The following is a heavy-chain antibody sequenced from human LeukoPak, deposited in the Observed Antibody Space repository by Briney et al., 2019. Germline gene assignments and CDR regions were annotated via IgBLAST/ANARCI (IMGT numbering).Heavy chain of an antibody. V-gene: IGHV3-20*03. Sequence: PGGALTLSYVASVCMFDDYGMSWVRQAPAKGLAWVCGINWSAGRRGYGESLKGRSTISRDNTKNTLYLQMNSLRAEDTALYYCARDLTRTANWGKGILVTVSS. CDR2: INWSAGRR. J-gene: IGHJ1*01. D-gene: IGHD1-1*01. CDR3: ARDLTRTAN. CDR1: VCMFDDYG.